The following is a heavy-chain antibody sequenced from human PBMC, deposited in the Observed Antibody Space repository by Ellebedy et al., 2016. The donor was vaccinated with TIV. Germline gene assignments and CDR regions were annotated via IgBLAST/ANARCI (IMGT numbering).Heavy chain of an antibody. CDR1: GFTFSNYN. V-gene: IGHV3-48*02. J-gene: IGHJ4*02. Sequence: GESLKISXAASGFTFSNYNMNWARQAPGKGLEWVSYISETGTPIFYADSVKGRFTVSRDNAKNSLYLQMNSLRDEDTAVYYCARGLGSSWFAYWGQGTLVTVSS. CDR2: ISETGTPI. D-gene: IGHD6-13*01. CDR3: ARGLGSSWFAY.